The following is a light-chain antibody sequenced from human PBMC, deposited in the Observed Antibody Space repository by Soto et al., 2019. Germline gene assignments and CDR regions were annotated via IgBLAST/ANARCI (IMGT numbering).Light chain of an antibody. CDR3: QQYGPSYT. Sequence: IVLTQSLGTLSLSPGERATLSCRASQSVSSSYQAWYQQKPGQAPRLLIYSASIRATGVPDRFSGSGFGTDFTLTISRLEPEDFAVYYCQQYGPSYTFGQGTKLQIK. CDR2: SAS. V-gene: IGKV3-20*01. J-gene: IGKJ2*01. CDR1: QSVSSSY.